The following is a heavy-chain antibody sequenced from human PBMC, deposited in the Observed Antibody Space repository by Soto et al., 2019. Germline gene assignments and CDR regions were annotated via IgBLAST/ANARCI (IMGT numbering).Heavy chain of an antibody. CDR2: IIPVFGTP. D-gene: IGHD3-22*01. Sequence: QVQLVQSGAEVKKPGSSVKVSCKASGGSLSNYGISWVRQAPGQGLEWMGAIIPVFGTPNYAQKFQDRVTITADESTTIVYMEVRGLTSEDTAMYYCPSSDATKIVVTTYYGIDVWRQGTTVTVSS. V-gene: IGHV1-69*12. J-gene: IGHJ6*02. CDR1: GGSLSNYG. CDR3: PSSDATKIVVTTYYGIDV.